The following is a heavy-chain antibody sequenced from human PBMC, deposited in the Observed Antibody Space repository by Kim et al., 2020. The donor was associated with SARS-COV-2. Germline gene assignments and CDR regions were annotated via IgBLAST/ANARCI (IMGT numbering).Heavy chain of an antibody. CDR1: GVSITNYY. J-gene: IGHJ4*02. D-gene: IGHD6-13*01. CDR3: ARHPIYEDGSSWSYYFDQ. Sequence: SETLSLTCKVSGVSITNYYWSWIRQSPEKGLEWIGYTHHRGSTNYNASLRTRVIILEDTSRNQFSLKLSSVTAADTAVYYCARHPIYEDGSSWSYYFDQWGQGTWVTVSS. CDR2: THHRGST. V-gene: IGHV4-59*08.